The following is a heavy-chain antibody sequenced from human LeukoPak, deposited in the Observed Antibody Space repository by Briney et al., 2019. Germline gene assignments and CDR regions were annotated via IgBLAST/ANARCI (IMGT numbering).Heavy chain of an antibody. V-gene: IGHV3-23*01. Sequence: GGSLRLSCAAAEFTFSSYAMSWVRKAPRKGLEWVSAISGSGGSTYYADSVKGRFTISRDNSKNTLYLQMNSLRAEDTAVYYCAKSIAARRGFDYWGQGTLVTVSS. CDR2: ISGSGGST. CDR3: AKSIAARRGFDY. J-gene: IGHJ4*02. CDR1: EFTFSSYA. D-gene: IGHD6-6*01.